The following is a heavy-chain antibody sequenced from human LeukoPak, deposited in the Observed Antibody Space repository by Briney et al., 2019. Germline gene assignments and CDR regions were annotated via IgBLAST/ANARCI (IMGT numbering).Heavy chain of an antibody. CDR1: GFTFSSYS. V-gene: IGHV3-48*01. CDR2: ISGGSSLI. Sequence: GGSLRLSCAASGFTFSSYSMNWVRQAPGKGLEWVSYISGGSSLIYYADSVKGRFTISRDNSKNTLYLQMNSLRAEDTAVYYCASPLHDFWSGYYTSGSAFDIWGQGTMVTVSS. D-gene: IGHD3-3*01. CDR3: ASPLHDFWSGYYTSGSAFDI. J-gene: IGHJ3*02.